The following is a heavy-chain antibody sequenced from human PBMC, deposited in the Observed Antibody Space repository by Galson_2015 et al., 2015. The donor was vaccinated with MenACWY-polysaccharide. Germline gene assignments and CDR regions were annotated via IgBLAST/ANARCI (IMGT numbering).Heavy chain of an antibody. CDR1: DYSIRSGYF. V-gene: IGHV4-38-2*01. J-gene: IGHJ4*02. D-gene: IGHD1-26*01. CDR2: IFHSGTT. Sequence: LTCAVSDYSIRSGYFWGWIRQPPGKGLEWIASIFHSGTTYYSPSLKSRVTISVDTSKNQLSLKLSSVTAADTAVYYCARVEKYSGSFYILYWGQGTLVTVSS. CDR3: ARVEKYSGSFYILY.